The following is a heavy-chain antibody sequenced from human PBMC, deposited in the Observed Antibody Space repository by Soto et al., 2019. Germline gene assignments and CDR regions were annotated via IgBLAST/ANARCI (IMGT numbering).Heavy chain of an antibody. CDR1: GGSISSYC. D-gene: IGHD2-2*01. J-gene: IGHJ3*02. CDR2: IYYSGST. V-gene: IGHV4-39*01. Sequence: SVTLSLTCTVSGGSISSYCWGWIRQPPGKGLEWIGSIYYSGSTYYNPSLKSRVTISVDTSKNQFSLKLSSVTAADTAVYYCARSVVVPAAKGSAFDIWGQGTMGTVSS. CDR3: ARSVVVPAAKGSAFDI.